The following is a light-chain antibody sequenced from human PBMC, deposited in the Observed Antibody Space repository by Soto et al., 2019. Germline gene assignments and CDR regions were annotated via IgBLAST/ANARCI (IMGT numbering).Light chain of an antibody. CDR1: SSDVGAYDY. V-gene: IGLV2-8*01. Sequence: QSALTQPPSAYGSPGQSVTISCTGTSSDVGAYDYVSWFQQHPGKAPKLIIYQVTKRPSGVPDRFSGSKSGNTASLTVSGLQAEDEADYFCSSYVVSYNWVFGGGTKLTVL. CDR2: QVT. CDR3: SSYVVSYNWV. J-gene: IGLJ3*02.